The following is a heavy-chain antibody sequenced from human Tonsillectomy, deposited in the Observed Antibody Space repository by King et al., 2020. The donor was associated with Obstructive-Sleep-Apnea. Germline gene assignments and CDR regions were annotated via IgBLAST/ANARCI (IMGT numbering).Heavy chain of an antibody. J-gene: IGHJ2*01. CDR3: AGGYYDSSGYSSYWYFDL. CDR1: GGSISNYY. Sequence: QLHESGPGLVKPSETLSLTCTASGGSISNYYWSWIRQPPGKGLEWIGYIYYSGSTNYNPSLKSRVTISVDTSKNQFSLRLSSVTAADTAVYYCAGGYYDSSGYSSYWYFDLWGRGTLVTVSS. V-gene: IGHV4-59*01. D-gene: IGHD3-22*01. CDR2: IYYSGST.